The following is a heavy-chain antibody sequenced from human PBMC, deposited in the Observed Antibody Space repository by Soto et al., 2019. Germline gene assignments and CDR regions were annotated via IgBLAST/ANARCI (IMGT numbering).Heavy chain of an antibody. CDR3: ARMYYYDSTGYWRHFDY. CDR1: GFTFSSYA. V-gene: IGHV3-23*01. D-gene: IGHD3-22*01. J-gene: IGHJ4*02. Sequence: EVQLLEAGGGSVQPGGSLRLSCAGSGFTFSSYAMSWVHQAPGKGLEWVSGISSSGSKTYYADSVKGRFTISRDNSKSTVYLQMNSLRAEDTAVYSCARMYYYDSTGYWRHFDYWGQGTLVTVSS. CDR2: ISSSGSKT.